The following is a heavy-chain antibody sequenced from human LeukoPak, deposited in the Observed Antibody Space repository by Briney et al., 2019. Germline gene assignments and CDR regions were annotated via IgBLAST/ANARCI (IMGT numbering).Heavy chain of an antibody. CDR2: INPNSGGT. J-gene: IGHJ6*02. D-gene: IGHD2-2*01. Sequence: ASVKVSCKASGYTFTGYYMHWVRQAPGQGLEWMGWINPNSGGTNYAQKFQGRVTMTRDTSISTAYMELSSLRSDDTAVYYCARGTEYSSTSCCHYYYYGMDVWGQGTTVTVSS. V-gene: IGHV1-2*02. CDR3: ARGTEYSSTSCCHYYYYGMDV. CDR1: GYTFTGYY.